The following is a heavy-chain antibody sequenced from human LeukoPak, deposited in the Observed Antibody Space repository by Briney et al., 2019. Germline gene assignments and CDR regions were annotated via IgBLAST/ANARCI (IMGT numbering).Heavy chain of an antibody. CDR3: ARSSMERSEAPDLGWFDP. J-gene: IGHJ5*02. CDR2: IIPIFGTP. Sequence: SVKVSCKVSGGIFSSYTISWVRQAPGQGLEWMGQIIPIFGTPDFAQKFQDRVTITTDESTSTAYMEMSSLRSEDTAVYYCARSSMERSEAPDLGWFDPWGQGTLVTVSS. D-gene: IGHD2/OR15-2a*01. CDR1: GGIFSSYT. V-gene: IGHV1-69*05.